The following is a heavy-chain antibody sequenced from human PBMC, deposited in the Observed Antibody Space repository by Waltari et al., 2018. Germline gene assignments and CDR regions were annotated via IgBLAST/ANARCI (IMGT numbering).Heavy chain of an antibody. J-gene: IGHJ4*02. Sequence: QLQLLESGPGLVKPSETLSLTCTVSGDSVINSNYSWGWIRQPPGKGLEWIGNIYYSGRSSYNPSLKSRVIISVDTSKNQFSVRLTSVTAADTAVFYCARLSPPIWVRGVKGGYYFDYWGPGTLVTVSS. CDR1: GDSVINSNYS. V-gene: IGHV4-39*07. D-gene: IGHD3-10*01. CDR2: IYYSGRS. CDR3: ARLSPPIWVRGVKGGYYFDY.